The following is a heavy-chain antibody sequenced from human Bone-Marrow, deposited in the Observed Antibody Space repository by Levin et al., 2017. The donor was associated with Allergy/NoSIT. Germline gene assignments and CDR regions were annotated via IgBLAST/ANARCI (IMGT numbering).Heavy chain of an antibody. Sequence: ASVKVSCKASGYTFTGYYMHWVRQAPGQGLEWMGWINPNSGGTNYAQKFQGRVTMTRDTSISTAYMELSRLRSDDTAVYYCARDRLTMVRGVIITGNWFDPWGQGTLVTVSS. D-gene: IGHD3-10*01. V-gene: IGHV1-2*02. CDR3: ARDRLTMVRGVIITGNWFDP. J-gene: IGHJ5*02. CDR2: INPNSGGT. CDR1: GYTFTGYY.